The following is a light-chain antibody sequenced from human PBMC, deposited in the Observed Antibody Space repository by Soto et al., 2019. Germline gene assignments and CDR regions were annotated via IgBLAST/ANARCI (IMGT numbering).Light chain of an antibody. V-gene: IGLV2-14*01. CDR2: DVS. Sequence: QSALTHPASVSGSPGKSFTISCTGTSRDVGGYNYVSWYQQHPGKAPKLMIYDVSNRPSGVSNRFSGSKSGNTASLTISGLQAEDEADYYCSSYTSSSPVFGGGTKLTVL. CDR3: SSYTSSSPV. CDR1: SRDVGGYNY. J-gene: IGLJ2*01.